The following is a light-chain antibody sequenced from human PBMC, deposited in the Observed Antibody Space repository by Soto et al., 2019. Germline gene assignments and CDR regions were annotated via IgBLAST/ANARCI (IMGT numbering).Light chain of an antibody. Sequence: EIVLTQSPGTLSLSPGERATLSCRGSQSVSRSYLAWYQQKPGQAPGVLIYGASSRATGIPARFSGSGSGTEFTLTISSLQSEDFAVYYCQQYNNWPPWTFGQGTKVDIK. CDR3: QQYNNWPPWT. J-gene: IGKJ1*01. CDR2: GAS. V-gene: IGKV3D-15*01. CDR1: QSVSRSY.